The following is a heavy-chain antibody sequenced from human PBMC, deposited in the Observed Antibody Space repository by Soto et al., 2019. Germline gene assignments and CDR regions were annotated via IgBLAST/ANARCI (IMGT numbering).Heavy chain of an antibody. CDR3: AKNGPQQLVPGPNYYYGMDV. CDR2: ISYDGSNK. Sequence: GGSLRLSCAASGFTFSSYGMHWVRQAPGKGLEWVAVISYDGSNKYYADSVKGRFTISRDNSKNTLYLQMNSLRAEDTAVYYCAKNGPQQLVPGPNYYYGMDVWGQGTTVTVSS. V-gene: IGHV3-30*18. CDR1: GFTFSSYG. D-gene: IGHD6-13*01. J-gene: IGHJ6*02.